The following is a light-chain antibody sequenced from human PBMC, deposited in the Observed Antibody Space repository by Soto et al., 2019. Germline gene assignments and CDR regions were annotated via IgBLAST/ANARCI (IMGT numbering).Light chain of an antibody. CDR1: QSVSSY. CDR3: QQYGSSGT. Sequence: IGLTQSPATVSVSKGERATLSCRASQSVSSYLAWYQQKPGQAPRLLIYGASNRATGIPDRFSGSGSGTDFTLTISRLEPEDFAVYYCQQYGSSGTFGQGTNVDIK. V-gene: IGKV3-20*01. J-gene: IGKJ1*01. CDR2: GAS.